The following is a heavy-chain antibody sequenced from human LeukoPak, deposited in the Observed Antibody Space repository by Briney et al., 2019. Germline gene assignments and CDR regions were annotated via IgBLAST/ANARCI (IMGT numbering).Heavy chain of an antibody. CDR1: GFSLSTSGVG. V-gene: IGHV2-5*02. D-gene: IGHD5-18*01. J-gene: IGHJ4*02. CDR2: IYWDDDK. CDR3: AHIVDTAMVMDY. Sequence: SGPTLVKPTQTLTLTCTFSGFSLSTSGVGVGWIRQPPGKALEWLALIYWDDDKRYSPSLKSRLTITKDTSKNQVVLTMTNVDPVDTATYYCAHIVDTAMVMDYWGQGTLVTVSS.